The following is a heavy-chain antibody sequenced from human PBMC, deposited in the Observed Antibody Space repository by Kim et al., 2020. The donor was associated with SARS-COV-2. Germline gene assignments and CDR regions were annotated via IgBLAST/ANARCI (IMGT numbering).Heavy chain of an antibody. Sequence: YADSVKGRFTISRDNAKNTLYLQMNSLRAEDTAVYYCAREGARGVIPFDYWGQGTLVTVSS. D-gene: IGHD3-10*01. J-gene: IGHJ4*02. V-gene: IGHV3-74*01. CDR3: AREGARGVIPFDY.